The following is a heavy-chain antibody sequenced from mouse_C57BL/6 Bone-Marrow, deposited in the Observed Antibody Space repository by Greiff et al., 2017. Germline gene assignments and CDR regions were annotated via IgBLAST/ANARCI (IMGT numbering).Heavy chain of an antibody. Sequence: VQLQQSGAELVRPGASVKLSCTASGFTIKDDYMHWVKQRPEQGLEWIGWIDPGNGDTEYASKFQGKATITADTSSNTAYLQLSSLTSEDTAVYYCTAVGRYWYFDVWGKGTTVTVSS. CDR1: GFTIKDDY. CDR2: IDPGNGDT. V-gene: IGHV14-4*01. D-gene: IGHD4-1*01. J-gene: IGHJ1*03. CDR3: TAVGRYWYFDV.